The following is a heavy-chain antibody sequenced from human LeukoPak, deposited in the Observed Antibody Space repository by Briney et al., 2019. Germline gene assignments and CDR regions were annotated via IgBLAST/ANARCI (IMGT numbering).Heavy chain of an antibody. CDR1: GFTFSTFP. CDR2: ISNDGRNE. J-gene: IGHJ6*03. CDR3: ARGAGTTVYYIDV. V-gene: IGHV3-30*16. Sequence: GGSLRLSCAASGFTFSTFPMHWVRQAPGKGLQWVAVISNDGRNEYYADSAKGRFTISRDNSKNTLFLQMNSLTTEDTAVYYCARGAGTTVYYIDVWGKGTTVTVSS. D-gene: IGHD1-7*01.